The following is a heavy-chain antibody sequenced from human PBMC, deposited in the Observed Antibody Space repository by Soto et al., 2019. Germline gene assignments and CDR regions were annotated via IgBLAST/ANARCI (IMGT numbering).Heavy chain of an antibody. Sequence: ASVKVSCKASGGTFSSYAISWVRQAPGQGLEWMGGIIPIFGTANYAQKFQGRVTITADESTSTAYMELSSLRSEDAALYYGARGSSGLGTREGGSFDIWGQGTMVTVSS. CDR1: GGTFSSYA. CDR3: ARGSSGLGTREGGSFDI. V-gene: IGHV1-69*13. J-gene: IGHJ3*02. D-gene: IGHD7-27*01. CDR2: IIPIFGTA.